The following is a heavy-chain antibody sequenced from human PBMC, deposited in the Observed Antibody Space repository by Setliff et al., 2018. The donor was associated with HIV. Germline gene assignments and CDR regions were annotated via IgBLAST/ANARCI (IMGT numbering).Heavy chain of an antibody. CDR1: GGSFSGYY. J-gene: IGHJ4*02. CDR3: AREHDYSNYRRLDS. V-gene: IGHV4-4*08. Sequence: SETLSLTCSVSGGSFSGYYWSWIRQPPGKGLEWIGYIHHSGSSDYTPSLRSRVTMSVDTSKNQFSLKLTSVTAADTAVYYCAREHDYSNYRRLDSWGQGILVTVSS. D-gene: IGHD4-4*01. CDR2: IHHSGSS.